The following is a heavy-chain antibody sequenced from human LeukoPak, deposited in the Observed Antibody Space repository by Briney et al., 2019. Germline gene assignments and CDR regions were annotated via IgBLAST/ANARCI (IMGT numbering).Heavy chain of an antibody. J-gene: IGHJ1*01. CDR3: ARAEGGYCSSTSCRKQYFQH. CDR2: ISSSGSTI. Sequence: GGSLRLSCAASGFTFSDYYMSWIRQAPGKGLEWVSYISSSGSTIYYADSVKGRFTISRDNAKNSLYLQMNSLRAEDTAVYYCARAEGGYCSSTSCRKQYFQHWGQGTLVTVSS. D-gene: IGHD2-2*01. CDR1: GFTFSDYY. V-gene: IGHV3-11*04.